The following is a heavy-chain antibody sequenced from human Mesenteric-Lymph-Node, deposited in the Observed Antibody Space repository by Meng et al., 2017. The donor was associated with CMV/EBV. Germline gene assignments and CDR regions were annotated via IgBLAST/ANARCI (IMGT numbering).Heavy chain of an antibody. D-gene: IGHD1-1*01. CDR1: GITVRNYM. V-gene: IGHV3-48*04. CDR2: ISSSSSTI. CDR3: ARDGIQLESPYYYCMDV. Sequence: GGSLRLSCEASGITVRNYMRKWVRQAPGKGLEWVSYISSSSSTIYYADSVEGRFTISRDNAKNSLYLQMNSLRAEDTAVYYCARDGIQLESPYYYCMDVWGQGTTVTVSS. J-gene: IGHJ6*02.